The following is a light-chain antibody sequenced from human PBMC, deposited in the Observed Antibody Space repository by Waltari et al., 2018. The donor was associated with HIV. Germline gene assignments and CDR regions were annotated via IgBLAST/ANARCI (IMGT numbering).Light chain of an antibody. V-gene: IGKV3-15*01. CDR3: QQYKDWPPPIT. CDR1: QSVSSN. J-gene: IGKJ5*01. CDR2: DSS. Sequence: STRATQSVSSNLAWYQQKPSQAPSLRIVDSSTWATAIPARFSCSGSGTGITLTISNLQPEDFAIYYCQQYKDWPPPITFGQGTRLEMK.